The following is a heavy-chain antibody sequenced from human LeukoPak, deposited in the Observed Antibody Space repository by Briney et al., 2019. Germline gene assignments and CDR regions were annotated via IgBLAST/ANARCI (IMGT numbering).Heavy chain of an antibody. CDR1: GGAISSYY. CDR3: ASLGYYYDSSGYYFTYFQH. D-gene: IGHD3-22*01. V-gene: IGHV4-59*08. Sequence: SETLSVSCTVSGGAISSYYGSWIRQHPGKGLEWIGYIYYSGSINYNPSLKSRVTISVDASKNQFSLKLSSVTAADTAVYYCASLGYYYDSSGYYFTYFQHWGQGTLVTVSS. J-gene: IGHJ1*01. CDR2: IYYSGSI.